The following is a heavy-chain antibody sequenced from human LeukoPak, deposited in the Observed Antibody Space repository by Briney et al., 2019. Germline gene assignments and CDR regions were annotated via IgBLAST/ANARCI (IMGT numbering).Heavy chain of an antibody. Sequence: GGSLRLSCAASGFTFDDYGMSWVRQAPGKGLVWVSRTNSDGSSTSYADSVKGRFTISRDNAKNSLYLQMNSLRAEDTAVYYCARVGDYGEALDYWGQGTLVTVSS. D-gene: IGHD4-17*01. CDR1: GFTFDDYG. J-gene: IGHJ4*02. CDR2: TNSDGSST. V-gene: IGHV3-74*01. CDR3: ARVGDYGEALDY.